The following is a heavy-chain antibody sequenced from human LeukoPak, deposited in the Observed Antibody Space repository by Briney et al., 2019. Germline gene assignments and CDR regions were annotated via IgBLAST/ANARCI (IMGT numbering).Heavy chain of an antibody. Sequence: ASVKVSCKASGYTFTSYDINWVRQATGQGLEWMGWMNPNSGNTGYAQKFQGRVTITRNTSISTAYMELSSLRSEDTAVYYCARGETGTTGDYYYYYYMDVWGKGTTVIVSS. J-gene: IGHJ6*03. CDR3: ARGETGTTGDYYYYYYMDV. CDR1: GYTFTSYD. V-gene: IGHV1-8*03. D-gene: IGHD1-1*01. CDR2: MNPNSGNT.